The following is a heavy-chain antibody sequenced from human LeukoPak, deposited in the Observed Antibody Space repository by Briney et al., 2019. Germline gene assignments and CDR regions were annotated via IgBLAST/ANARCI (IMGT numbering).Heavy chain of an antibody. V-gene: IGHV1-69*05. Sequence: SVTVSFKASGGTFISYAISWVRQAPGQGLEWMGGIIPIFGTANYAQKFQGRVTITTDESTSTAYMELSSLRSEDTAVYYCARDQSQPYYYDSSGDWNWFDPWGQGTLVTVSS. J-gene: IGHJ5*02. CDR2: IIPIFGTA. CDR3: ARDQSQPYYYDSSGDWNWFDP. CDR1: GGTFISYA. D-gene: IGHD3-22*01.